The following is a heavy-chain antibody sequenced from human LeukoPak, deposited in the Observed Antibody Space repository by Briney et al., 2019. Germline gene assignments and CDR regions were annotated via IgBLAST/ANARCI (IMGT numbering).Heavy chain of an antibody. D-gene: IGHD1-26*01. Sequence: SETLSLTCIVSGGSIRSGSYYRGWVRQAPGKGLEWIGSIYYTGTTWYNPSLKSRVTMSVDTSKTQFSLRLSSVTAADMAVYYCAGQGGSYSFDFWGQGALVTVSS. J-gene: IGHJ4*02. CDR3: AGQGGSYSFDF. CDR1: GGSIRSGSYY. V-gene: IGHV4-39*01. CDR2: IYYTGTT.